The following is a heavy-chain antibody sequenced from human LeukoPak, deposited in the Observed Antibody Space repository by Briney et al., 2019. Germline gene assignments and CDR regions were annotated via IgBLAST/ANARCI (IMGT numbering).Heavy chain of an antibody. D-gene: IGHD3-22*01. CDR3: ARTPIYYFDNSGYYN. Sequence: SETLSLTCTVSGGSINNYYWSWIRQPAGKGLEWIGLIYSSGSASYNPSLKSRVTMSVDTSKKQFSLRLSSVTAADTAVYYCARTPIYYFDNSGYYNWGQGTLVTVSS. CDR1: GGSINNYY. CDR2: IYSSGSA. V-gene: IGHV4-4*07. J-gene: IGHJ4*02.